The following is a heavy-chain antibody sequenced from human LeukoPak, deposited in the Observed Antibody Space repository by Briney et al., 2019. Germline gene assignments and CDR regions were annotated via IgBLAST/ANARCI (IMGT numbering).Heavy chain of an antibody. CDR3: ARGCSSTSCYTDLYYYYYYGMDV. J-gene: IGHJ6*02. D-gene: IGHD2-2*01. CDR1: GGSFSGYY. Sequence: SETLSLTCAVYGGSFSGYYWSLIRQPPGKGLEWIGEINHSGSTNYNPSLKSRVTISVDTSKNQFSLKLSSVTAADTAVYYCARGCSSTSCYTDLYYYYYYGMDVWGQGTTVTVSS. V-gene: IGHV4-34*01. CDR2: INHSGST.